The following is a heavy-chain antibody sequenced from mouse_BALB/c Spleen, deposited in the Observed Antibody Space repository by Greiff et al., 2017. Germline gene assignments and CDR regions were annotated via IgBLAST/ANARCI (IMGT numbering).Heavy chain of an antibody. CDR3: TRDKGSPYAMDY. D-gene: IGHD1-1*02. J-gene: IGHJ4*01. V-gene: IGHV5-6-4*01. Sequence: EVKVVESGGGLVKPGGSLKLSCAASGFTFSSYTMSWVRQTPEKRLEWVATISSGGSYTYYPDSVKGRFTISRDNAKNTLYLQMSSLKSEDTAMYYCTRDKGSPYAMDYWGQGTSVTVSS. CDR2: ISSGGSYT. CDR1: GFTFSSYT.